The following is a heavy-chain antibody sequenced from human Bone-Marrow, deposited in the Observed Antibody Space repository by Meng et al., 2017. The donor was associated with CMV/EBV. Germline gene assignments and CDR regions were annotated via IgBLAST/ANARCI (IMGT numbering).Heavy chain of an antibody. CDR3: ARASGYSSGWYLW. CDR2: INHSGST. CDR1: GGSLSGYY. D-gene: IGHD6-19*01. J-gene: IGHJ4*02. Sequence: QGKLQRWGPGLLKPSEALSLTCAVYGGSLSGYYWRWIRQPPGKGLEWIGEINHSGSTNYNPSLKSRVTISVDTSKNQFSLKLSSVTAADTAVYYCARASGYSSGWYLWWGQGTLVTVSS. V-gene: IGHV4-34*01.